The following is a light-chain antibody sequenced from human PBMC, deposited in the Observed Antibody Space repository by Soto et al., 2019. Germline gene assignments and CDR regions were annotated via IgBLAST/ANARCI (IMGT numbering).Light chain of an antibody. CDR2: AAS. CDR3: QQSYLTLPYP. CDR1: QGITTY. J-gene: IGKJ2*01. Sequence: DIQMTQSPSSLSASVGDRVTITCRASQGITTYLNWYQQKPGKAPKLLIYAASNLHSGVPSRFSGSGSGTAFTLTISSLQPEDFATYYCQQSYLTLPYPFGQGTRLEIK. V-gene: IGKV1-39*01.